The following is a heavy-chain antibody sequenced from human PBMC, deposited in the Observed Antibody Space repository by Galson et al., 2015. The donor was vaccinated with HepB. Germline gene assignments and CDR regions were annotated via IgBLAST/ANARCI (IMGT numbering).Heavy chain of an antibody. J-gene: IGHJ6*03. CDR1: EFKVDDTP. CDR2: TSWVSRNI. Sequence: SLRPAGAGSEFKVDDTPLHCGSQVSGTASQSVHGTSWVSRNIRNADSVKGRFTISRDNAKNSLYLQMNSLTTEDTALYYCTKAAIAMAPPYYMDVWGKGTTVTVSS. CDR3: TKAAIAMAPPYYMDV. V-gene: IGHV3-9*01. D-gene: IGHD6-19*01.